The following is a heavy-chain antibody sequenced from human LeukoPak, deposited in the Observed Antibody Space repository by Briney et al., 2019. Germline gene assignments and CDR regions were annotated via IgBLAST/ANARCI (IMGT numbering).Heavy chain of an antibody. CDR3: AKKSPYGDRDY. CDR1: GFTFSGSA. CDR2: ISGGGGST. Sequence: QPGGSLRLSCAASGFTFSGSAMSWVRQAPGKGLEWVSAISGGGGSTYYADSVKGRFTISRDNSKNTLYLRMNSLRAEDTAIYYCAKKSPYGDRDYWGQGTLVTVSS. V-gene: IGHV3-23*01. J-gene: IGHJ4*02. D-gene: IGHD4-17*01.